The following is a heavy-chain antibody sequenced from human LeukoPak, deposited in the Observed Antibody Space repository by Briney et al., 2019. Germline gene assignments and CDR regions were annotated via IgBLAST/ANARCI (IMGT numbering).Heavy chain of an antibody. CDR2: INHSGST. V-gene: IGHV4-34*01. CDR3: ARGHYDFWSGHHWFDP. CDR1: GGSFSGYY. D-gene: IGHD3-3*01. Sequence: PSETLSLTCAVYGGSFSGYYWSWIRQPPGKGLEWIGEINHSGSTNYNPSLRSRVTISVDTSKNQFSLKLSSVTAADTAVYYCARGHYDFWSGHHWFDPWGQGTLVTVSS. J-gene: IGHJ5*02.